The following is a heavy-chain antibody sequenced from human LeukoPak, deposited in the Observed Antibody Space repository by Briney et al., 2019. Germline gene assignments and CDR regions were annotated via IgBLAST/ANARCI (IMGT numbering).Heavy chain of an antibody. D-gene: IGHD3-22*01. CDR1: GFTFSSYG. V-gene: IGHV3-30*18. Sequence: PGRSLRLSCAASGFTFSSYGMHWVRQAPGKGLEWVAVISYDGSNKYYADSVKGRFTISRDNSKNTLYLQMNSLRAEDTAVYYCANSYYYDSSGYYPGAFDIWGQGTMVTVSS. CDR2: ISYDGSNK. J-gene: IGHJ3*02. CDR3: ANSYYYDSSGYYPGAFDI.